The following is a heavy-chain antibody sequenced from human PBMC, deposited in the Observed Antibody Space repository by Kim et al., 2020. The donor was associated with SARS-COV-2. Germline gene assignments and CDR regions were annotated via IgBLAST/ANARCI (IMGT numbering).Heavy chain of an antibody. V-gene: IGHV3-30*03. D-gene: IGHD2-8*02. CDR1: GFTFSDFG. J-gene: IGHJ4*02. Sequence: GGSLRLSCTVSGFTFSDFGMNWVRQAPGKGLEWVSGIRYDSTRRYYIDSVKGRLTISKDNSKNTLYLEMNSLRPEYTAIYYCARGRRGSGGNGNDLEFDYWGQGTLVTVSS. CDR2: IRYDSTRR. CDR3: ARGRRGSGGNGNDLEFDY.